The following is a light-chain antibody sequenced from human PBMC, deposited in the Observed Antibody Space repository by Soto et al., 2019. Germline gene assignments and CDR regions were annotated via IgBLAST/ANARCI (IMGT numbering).Light chain of an antibody. CDR2: DVS. V-gene: IGLV2-14*01. CDR1: SRDVGGYNY. CDR3: SSYTSSRTRV. Sequence: QSALTQPASVSGSPGQSITISCTGTSRDVGGYNYVSWYQQHPGKAPKLMIYDVSNRPSGVSNRFSGSKSGNTASLTISGLQAEDEADYYCSSYTSSRTRVFGTETKVTVL. J-gene: IGLJ1*01.